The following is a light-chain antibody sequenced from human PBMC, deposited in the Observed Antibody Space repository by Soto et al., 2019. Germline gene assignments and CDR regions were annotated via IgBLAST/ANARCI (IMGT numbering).Light chain of an antibody. CDR3: QQSYSCPCT. V-gene: IGKV1-13*02. Sequence: AIQLTQSPSYLSASVGDRVTITCRVSQDISRALDWYQQKPGRAPRLLIYDASTLESGVPSRFSGSGSGTDFILTLSSLQPEDFATYYCQQSYSCPCTFGPGTKVDLK. J-gene: IGKJ3*01. CDR2: DAS. CDR1: QDISRA.